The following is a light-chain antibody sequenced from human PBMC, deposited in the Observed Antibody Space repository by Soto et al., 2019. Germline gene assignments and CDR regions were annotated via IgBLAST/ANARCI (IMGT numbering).Light chain of an antibody. CDR2: EVN. CDR1: SSDVGGYNY. CDR3: SSYAGSSKV. V-gene: IGLV2-8*01. J-gene: IGLJ1*01. Sequence: QSALTQPPSASGSPGQSVAISCTGTSSDVGGYNYVSWYQQHPGKAPKLMIYEVNKRPSGVPDRCSVSKSGNTASLTVSGLLSDDDADYFSSSYAGSSKVFGTGTKVTVL.